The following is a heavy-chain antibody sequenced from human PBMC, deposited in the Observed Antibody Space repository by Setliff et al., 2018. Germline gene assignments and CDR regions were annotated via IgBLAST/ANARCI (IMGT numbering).Heavy chain of an antibody. CDR2: ISSSSSYI. CDR1: GFTFSSYS. D-gene: IGHD3-10*01. V-gene: IGHV3-21*01. J-gene: IGHJ2*01. Sequence: GGSLRLSCAASGFTFSSYSMSWIRQAPGKGLEWVSSISSSSSYIYYTDSVKGRFAISRDNAKNSLYLQMKSLRAEDTAVYYCARDPPWELFYDWYFDLWGRGTLVTVSS. CDR3: ARDPPWELFYDWYFDL.